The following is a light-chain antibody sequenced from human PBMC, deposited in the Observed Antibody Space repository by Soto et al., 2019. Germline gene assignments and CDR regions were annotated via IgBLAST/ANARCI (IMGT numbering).Light chain of an antibody. J-gene: IGKJ4*01. V-gene: IGKV3-15*01. CDR1: QSISSN. CDR3: QQRSIWPPLT. Sequence: EIVMTQSPATLSVSPGDRATLSCRASQSISSNLAWYQQKPGQAPRLLMFRTSSRATGFPARFSGSGSGTEFNLTISSLQSEDFAVYYCQQRSIWPPLTFGGGTKVDIK. CDR2: RTS.